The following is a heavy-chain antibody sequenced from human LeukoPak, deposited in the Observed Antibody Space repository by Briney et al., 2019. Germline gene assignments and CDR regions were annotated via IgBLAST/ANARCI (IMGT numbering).Heavy chain of an antibody. V-gene: IGHV3-7*01. Sequence: GGSLRLSCAASGFIFSSYWMTWVRQVPGQGLEWVANIKQDGSEKYYADSVKGRFTISRDNARNSLYLEMDSLRAEDTSVYYCATYCSSPYCLALWGQGALVTVSS. CDR3: ATYCSSPYCLAL. CDR1: GFIFSSYW. CDR2: IKQDGSEK. J-gene: IGHJ4*02. D-gene: IGHD2-2*01.